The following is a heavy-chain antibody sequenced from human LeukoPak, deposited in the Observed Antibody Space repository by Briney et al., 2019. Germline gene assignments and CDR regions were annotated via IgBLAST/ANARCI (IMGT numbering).Heavy chain of an antibody. D-gene: IGHD5-18*01. CDR1: GGTFSSYG. V-gene: IGHV1-18*01. CDR2: ISGYNGNT. J-gene: IGHJ4*02. Sequence: ASVKVSCKASGGTFSSYGISWVRQAPGQGLEWMGWISGYNGNTNYAQKLQGRVTLTLDTSTTTAHMDLRSLRSDDTAVYYCASVGISSIQIMDYWGQGTLVTVSS. CDR3: ASVGISSIQIMDY.